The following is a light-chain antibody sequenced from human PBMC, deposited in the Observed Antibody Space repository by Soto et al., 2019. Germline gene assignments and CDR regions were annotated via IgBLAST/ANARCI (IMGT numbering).Light chain of an antibody. CDR2: KTS. V-gene: IGKV1-5*03. CDR1: QNIDSW. J-gene: IGKJ1*01. Sequence: DIQMTQSPSTLSASAGDRVTITCRASQNIDSWLAWYQQKPGKAPKVLIYKTSSLESGVPPRFSGSGSGTEFTLTINSLQPDDSATYYCQQYSSYSTFGQGTKV. CDR3: QQYSSYST.